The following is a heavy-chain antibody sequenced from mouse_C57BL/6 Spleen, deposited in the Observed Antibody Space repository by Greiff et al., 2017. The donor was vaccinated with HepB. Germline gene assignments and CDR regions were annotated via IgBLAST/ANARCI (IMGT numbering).Heavy chain of an antibody. CDR3: ARGGITTAENAMDY. J-gene: IGHJ4*01. D-gene: IGHD1-2*01. Sequence: VKLQQPGAELVMPGASVKLSCKASGYTFTSYWMHWVKQRPGQGLEWIGEIDPSDSYTNYNQKFKGKSTLTVDKSSSTAYMQLSSLTSEDSAVYYCARGGITTAENAMDYWGQGTSVTVSS. CDR1: GYTFTSYW. CDR2: IDPSDSYT. V-gene: IGHV1-69*01.